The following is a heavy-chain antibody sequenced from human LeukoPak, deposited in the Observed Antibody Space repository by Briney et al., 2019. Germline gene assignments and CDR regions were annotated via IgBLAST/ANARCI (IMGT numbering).Heavy chain of an antibody. CDR3: ARGHSGSYYVSY. CDR2: ISAYNGNT. CDR1: GYTFTSYG. J-gene: IGHJ4*02. Sequence: ASVKVSCKASGYTFTSYGISWVRQAPGQGLEWMGWISAYNGNTNYAQKFQGRVTMTRDTSTSTVYMELSSLRSEDTAVYYCARGHSGSYYVSYWGQGTLVTVSS. D-gene: IGHD1-26*01. V-gene: IGHV1-18*01.